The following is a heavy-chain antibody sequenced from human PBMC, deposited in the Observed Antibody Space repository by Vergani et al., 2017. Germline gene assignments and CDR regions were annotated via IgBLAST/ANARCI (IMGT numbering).Heavy chain of an antibody. CDR1: GFTFSSYW. Sequence: EVQLVESGGGLVQPGGSLRLSCAASGFTFSSYWMSWVRQAPGKGLEWVANIKQDGSEKYYVDSVKGRFPISRDNAKNSLYLQMNSLRAEDTAVYYCARDRRRAYPYCGGDCYSPWGQGTLVTVSS. CDR3: ARDRRRAYPYCGGDCYSP. V-gene: IGHV3-7*03. CDR2: IKQDGSEK. J-gene: IGHJ5*02. D-gene: IGHD2-21*02.